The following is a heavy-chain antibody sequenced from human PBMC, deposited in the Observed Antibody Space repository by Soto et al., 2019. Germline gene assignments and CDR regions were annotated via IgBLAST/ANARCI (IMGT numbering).Heavy chain of an antibody. V-gene: IGHV3-30*04. CDR2: ISYDGSNK. J-gene: IGHJ4*02. Sequence: GGSLRLSCAASGFTFSSYAMHWVRQAPGKGLEWVAVISYDGSNKYYADSVKGRFTISRDNSKNTLYLQMNSLRAEDTAVYYCARDKGIAVAGSHFDYWGQGTLVTVSS. CDR1: GFTFSSYA. CDR3: ARDKGIAVAGSHFDY. D-gene: IGHD6-19*01.